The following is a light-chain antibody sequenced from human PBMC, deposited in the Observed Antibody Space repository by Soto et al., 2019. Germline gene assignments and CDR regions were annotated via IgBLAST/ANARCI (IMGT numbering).Light chain of an antibody. CDR2: GTS. CDR3: QQYASSPLLT. V-gene: IGKV3-20*01. J-gene: IGKJ4*01. CDR1: QTFSNSF. Sequence: EIVLTQSPGTLSLSPGERATLSCRASQTFSNSFLSWFQQIPGQAPRLLIFGTSTRATGIPDRFSGSGSGTDFPLSISRLEPEDFAVYYCQQYASSPLLTFGGGTKVDIK.